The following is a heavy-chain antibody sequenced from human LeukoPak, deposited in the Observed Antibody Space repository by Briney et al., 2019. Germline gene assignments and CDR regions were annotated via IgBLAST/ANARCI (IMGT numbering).Heavy chain of an antibody. CDR2: INPNSGGT. D-gene: IGHD3-9*01. Sequence: SVKVSCKASGYTFTGYYMHWVRQAPGQGLEWMGWINPNSGGTNYAQKFQGRVTMTRDTSISTAYMELSRLRSDDTAVYYCAREPTLLRYFDWSTHWFDPWGQGTLVTVSS. V-gene: IGHV1-2*02. J-gene: IGHJ5*02. CDR1: GYTFTGYY. CDR3: AREPTLLRYFDWSTHWFDP.